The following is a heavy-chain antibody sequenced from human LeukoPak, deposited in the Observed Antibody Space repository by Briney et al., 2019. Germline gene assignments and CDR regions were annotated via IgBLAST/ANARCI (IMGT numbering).Heavy chain of an antibody. J-gene: IGHJ4*02. CDR3: AKATNLWFGELGFDY. CDR2: ISWNSGSI. CDR1: GFTFDDYA. V-gene: IGHV3-9*01. Sequence: GRSLRLSCAASGFTFDDYAMRWVRQAPGKGLEWVSGISWNSGSIGYADSVKGRFTISRDNAKNSLYLQMNSLRAGDTALYYCAKATNLWFGELGFDYWGQGTLVTVSS. D-gene: IGHD3-10*01.